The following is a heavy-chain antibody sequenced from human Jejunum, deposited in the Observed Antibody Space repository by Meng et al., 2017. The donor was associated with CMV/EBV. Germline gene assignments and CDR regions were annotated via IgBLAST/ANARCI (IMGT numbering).Heavy chain of an antibody. D-gene: IGHD1-1*01. CDR3: AKDIGNWKRDYYGMDV. V-gene: IGHV3-43D*03. J-gene: IGHJ6*02. CDR1: FDDYA. CDR2: ISWDGGST. Sequence: FDDYAMHWVRQAPGKGLEWVSLISWDGGSTYYADSVKGRFTISRDNSKNSLYLQMNSLRAEDTALYYCAKDIGNWKRDYYGMDVWGQGTTVTVPS.